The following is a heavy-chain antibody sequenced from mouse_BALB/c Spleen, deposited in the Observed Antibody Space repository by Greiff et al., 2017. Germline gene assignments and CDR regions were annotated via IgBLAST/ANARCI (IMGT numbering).Heavy chain of an antibody. V-gene: IGHV1-7*01. CDR1: GYTFTSYW. J-gene: IGHJ3*01. CDR3: AGSEESWFAY. Sequence: QVQLKQSGAELAKPGASVKMSCKAPGYTFTSYWMHWVKQRPGQGLEWIGYINLSTGYTEYNQKFKVKATLTADKSSSTAYMQLSSLTSEDSAVYYCAGSEESWFAYWGQGTLVTVSS. CDR2: INLSTGYT.